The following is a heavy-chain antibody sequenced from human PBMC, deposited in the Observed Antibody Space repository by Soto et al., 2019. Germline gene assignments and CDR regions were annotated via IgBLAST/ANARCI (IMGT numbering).Heavy chain of an antibody. D-gene: IGHD5-18*01. V-gene: IGHV1-2*02. CDR3: ARSDTDMAAPYSGSDV. J-gene: IGHJ6*02. CDR2: INSKSGGT. CDR1: GYAFTDSY. Sequence: SSVKVTWKAPGYAFTDSYMHWVRQAPGQGLEWMGWINSKSGGTNLAQRFQGRVTMTGDTSISPAHLAVSRLRSDDTAIFYCARSDTDMAAPYSGSDVWRQGTTGPGS.